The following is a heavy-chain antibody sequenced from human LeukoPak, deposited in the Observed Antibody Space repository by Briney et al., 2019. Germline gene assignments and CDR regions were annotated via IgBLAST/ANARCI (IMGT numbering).Heavy chain of an antibody. CDR2: IYYSGST. V-gene: IGHV4-30-4*01. Sequence: PSETLSLTCTVSGGSISSDDYYWSWIRQPPGKGLEWIGYIYYSGSTYYNPSLQSRVTVSVDTSKNQFSLKLSTMTASDTAVYYGARDRVVVGDYYMDVWGKGTTVTVS. CDR1: GGSISSDDYY. CDR3: ARDRVVVGDYYMDV. J-gene: IGHJ6*03. D-gene: IGHD2-2*01.